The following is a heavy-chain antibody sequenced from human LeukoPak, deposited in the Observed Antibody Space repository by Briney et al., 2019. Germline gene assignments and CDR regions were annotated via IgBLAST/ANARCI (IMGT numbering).Heavy chain of an antibody. CDR2: IYSGGST. V-gene: IGHV3-66*01. CDR1: GFTVSSNY. CDR3: ASGYSSGWSLFDI. J-gene: IGHJ3*02. D-gene: IGHD6-19*01. Sequence: PGRSLRLSCAASGFTVSSNYMSWVRQAPGKGLEWVSVIYSGGSTYYADSVKGRFTISRDNSKNTLYLQMNSLRAEDTAVYYCASGYSSGWSLFDIWGQGTMVTVSS.